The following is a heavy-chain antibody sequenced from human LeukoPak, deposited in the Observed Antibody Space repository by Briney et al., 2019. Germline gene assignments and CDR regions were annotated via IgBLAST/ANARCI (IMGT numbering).Heavy chain of an antibody. D-gene: IGHD3-3*01. CDR3: ATWGSIFGVTFFDF. J-gene: IGHJ4*02. CDR1: GFTFSSYA. CDR2: IKEDGSDN. V-gene: IGHV3-7*01. Sequence: GGSLRLSCAASGFTFSSYAMSWVRQAPGKGLEWVATIKEDGSDNHYVDSARGRFTISRDNAKNSLYLQMNALRADDTAVYYCATWGSIFGVTFFDFWGQGTLVTVSS.